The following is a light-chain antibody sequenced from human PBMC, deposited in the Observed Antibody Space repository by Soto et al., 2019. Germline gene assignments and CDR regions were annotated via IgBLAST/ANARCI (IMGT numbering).Light chain of an antibody. Sequence: DIQTTQSPSTLSASVGDRVTITCRASQSISSWLAWYQQKPGKAPKLLIYDASSLESGVPSRFSGSGSGTEFALTISSLQPDDFATYYCQQYNSYGSFGQGTKLEIK. CDR2: DAS. J-gene: IGKJ2*01. CDR1: QSISSW. V-gene: IGKV1-5*01. CDR3: QQYNSYGS.